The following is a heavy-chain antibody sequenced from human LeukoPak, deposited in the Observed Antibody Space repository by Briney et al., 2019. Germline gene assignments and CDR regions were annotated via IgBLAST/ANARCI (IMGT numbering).Heavy chain of an antibody. CDR3: ARAMTYDSIGYYFDH. V-gene: IGHV3-23*01. CDR2: ISGSGGST. J-gene: IGHJ4*02. CDR1: GFTFSNYA. D-gene: IGHD3-22*01. Sequence: GGSLRLSCAASGFTFSNYAMSWVRQAPGKGLEWVSAISGSGGSTYYADSVKGRFTISRDNAKNTLYLQMNSLRAEDTAVYYCARAMTYDSIGYYFDHWGQGTLVTVSS.